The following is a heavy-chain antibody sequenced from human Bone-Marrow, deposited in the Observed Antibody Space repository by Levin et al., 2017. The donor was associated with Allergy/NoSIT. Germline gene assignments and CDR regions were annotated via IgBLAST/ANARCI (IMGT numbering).Heavy chain of an antibody. Sequence: GGSLRLSCAASGFTVSSNHMSWVRQAPGKGLEWVSLIYSGGRGYYADSVRGRFTISRDNSKNTLYLLLNSLRAEDTAVYYCAIYGSGNDYSAFDIWGQGTMVTVSS. J-gene: IGHJ3*02. CDR2: IYSGGRG. D-gene: IGHD3-10*01. CDR1: GFTVSSNH. CDR3: AIYGSGNDYSAFDI. V-gene: IGHV3-53*01.